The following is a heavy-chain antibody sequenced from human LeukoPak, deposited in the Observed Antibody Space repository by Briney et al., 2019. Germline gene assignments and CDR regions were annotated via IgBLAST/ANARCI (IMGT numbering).Heavy chain of an antibody. V-gene: IGHV1-2*02. J-gene: IGHJ4*02. Sequence: ASVKVSCKTSGYTFTGYYVHWVRQAPGQGLEWMGWMNPKSGGTNYAQKFEARVTMNRDTSISTAYMELSRLRFDDTAVYYCARSPDILTGEKFDYWGQGTLVTVSS. CDR2: MNPKSGGT. D-gene: IGHD3-9*01. CDR3: ARSPDILTGEKFDY. CDR1: GYTFTGYY.